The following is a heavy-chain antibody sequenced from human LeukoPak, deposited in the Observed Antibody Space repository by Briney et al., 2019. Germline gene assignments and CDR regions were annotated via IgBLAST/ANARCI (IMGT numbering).Heavy chain of an antibody. D-gene: IGHD3-10*01. CDR1: GGTFSSYA. CDR3: ARAGERYYGSGSYPVYYYYYTDV. CDR2: IIPIFGTA. V-gene: IGHV1-69*05. Sequence: SVKVSCKASGGTFSSYAISWVRQAPGQGLEWMGGIIPIFGTANYAQKFQGRVTITTDESTSTAYMELSSLRSEDTAVYYCARAGERYYGSGSYPVYYYYYTDVWGKGTTVTVSS. J-gene: IGHJ6*03.